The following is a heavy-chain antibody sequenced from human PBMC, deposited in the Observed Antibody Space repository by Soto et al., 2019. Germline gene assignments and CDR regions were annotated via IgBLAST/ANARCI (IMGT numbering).Heavy chain of an antibody. J-gene: IGHJ3*02. CDR3: ARDVYDYVWGSYRCAFDI. V-gene: IGHV1-69*06. CDR1: GGTFSSYA. CDR2: IIPIFGTA. Sequence: AASVKVSCKASGGTFSSYAISWVRQAPGQGLEWMGGIIPIFGTANYAQKFQGRVTITADKSTSTAYMELSSLRSEDTAVYYCARDVYDYVWGSYRCAFDIWGQGTMVTVSS. D-gene: IGHD3-16*02.